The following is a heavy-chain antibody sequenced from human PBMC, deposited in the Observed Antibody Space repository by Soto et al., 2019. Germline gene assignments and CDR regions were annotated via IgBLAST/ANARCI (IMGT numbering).Heavy chain of an antibody. Sequence: GSRRLACEASGFTFSSYWMSWVRQAPGKGLECVANIKQDGSEKYYVDSVKGRFTISRDKAKNPLYLQMNSLRAEETAVYYCAKDGYHAASDVGGQGTMV. J-gene: IGHJ3*01. CDR1: GFTFSSYW. CDR3: AKDGYHAASDV. V-gene: IGHV3-7*04. CDR2: IKQDGSEK. D-gene: IGHD5-12*01.